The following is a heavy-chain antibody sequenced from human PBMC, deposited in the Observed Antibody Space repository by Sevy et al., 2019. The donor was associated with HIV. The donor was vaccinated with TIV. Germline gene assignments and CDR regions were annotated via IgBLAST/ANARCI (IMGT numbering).Heavy chain of an antibody. J-gene: IGHJ3*02. V-gene: IGHV1-2*02. CDR1: GYTFTGHY. Sequence: ASVKVSCKASGYTFTGHYMHWVRQAPGQGLEWMGWINPNSGSTDYAQKFQGRVTLTRDTLSSTDYLELSRLTSDDTAVYYCARVFPYCSGGSCYSPYDAFDIWGQGTMVTVSS. D-gene: IGHD2-15*01. CDR2: INPNSGST. CDR3: ARVFPYCSGGSCYSPYDAFDI.